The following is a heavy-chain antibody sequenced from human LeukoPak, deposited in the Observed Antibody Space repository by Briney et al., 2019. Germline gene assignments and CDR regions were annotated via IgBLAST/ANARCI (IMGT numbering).Heavy chain of an antibody. CDR2: MSHSGST. J-gene: IGHJ4*02. CDR3: ASIPISSRYYFDY. D-gene: IGHD2-2*02. Sequence: PSETLSLTCAVSDYSISSGYHWAWIRQSPGKGLEWIGSMSHSGSTYYNPSLKSRVTISVDTSKNQFSVKLSSVSAADTAVYYCASIPISSRYYFDYWGQGTLVTVSS. CDR1: DYSISSGYH. V-gene: IGHV4-38-2*01.